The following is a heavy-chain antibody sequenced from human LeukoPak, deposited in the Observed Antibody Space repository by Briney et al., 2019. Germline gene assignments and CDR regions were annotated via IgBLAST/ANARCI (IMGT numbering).Heavy chain of an antibody. D-gene: IGHD2-2*01. CDR3: ATSPPVVPAAITAFDI. CDR1: GGSINSYY. CDR2: SYTSGSTP. Sequence: SETLSLTGTVSGGSINSYYWSWIRQSAGKGLEWIGRSYTSGSTPDYSPSLKSRVTMSIDTSKNQFSLQLSSVTAADTAVYYCATSPPVVPAAITAFDIWGQGTMVTVSS. V-gene: IGHV4-4*07. J-gene: IGHJ3*02.